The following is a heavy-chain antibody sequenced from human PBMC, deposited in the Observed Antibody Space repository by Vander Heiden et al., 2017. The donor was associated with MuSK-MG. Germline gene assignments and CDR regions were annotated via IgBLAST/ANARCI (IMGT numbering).Heavy chain of an antibody. D-gene: IGHD3-9*01. CDR2: IKSNTDGGTT. CDR1: GFTFRNAW. J-gene: IGHJ5*02. V-gene: IGHV3-15*01. Sequence: EVQLVESGGGLVKPGGSLGLSCVVSGFTFRNAWMSWVRQAPGKGLEWVGRIKSNTDGGTTDYAAPVKGRFTISRDDSKNTLYLQMDSLQTEDTAVYYCTTDRGQYFDILTAEASWGQGTLVTVS. CDR3: TTDRGQYFDILTAEAS.